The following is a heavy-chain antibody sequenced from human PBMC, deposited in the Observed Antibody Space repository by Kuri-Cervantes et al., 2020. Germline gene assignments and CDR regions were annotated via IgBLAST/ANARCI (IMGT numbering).Heavy chain of an antibody. V-gene: IGHV1-18*01. CDR1: GYTFTSYG. D-gene: IGHD6-13*01. Sequence: ASVKVSCKASGYTFTSYGISWVRQAPGQGLEWMGWISAYNGNTNYAQKLQGRVTMTTDTSTSTAYMELRSLRSEDTAVYYCASYSSWCIVHYYGMDVWGQGTTVTVSS. J-gene: IGHJ6*02. CDR3: ASYSSWCIVHYYGMDV. CDR2: ISAYNGNT.